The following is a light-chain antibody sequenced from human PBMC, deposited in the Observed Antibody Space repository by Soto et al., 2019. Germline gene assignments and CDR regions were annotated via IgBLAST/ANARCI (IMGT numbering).Light chain of an antibody. Sequence: QLVLTQSPSASASLGASVKLTCTLSSGHNSYAIAWHQQQPEKGPRYLMKVNSDGSHSTGDGIPDRFSGSSSGAERYLTISSLQSEDEADYYCQTWSTDIRVFGGGTKLTVL. CDR3: QTWSTDIRV. CDR2: VNSDGSH. J-gene: IGLJ3*02. V-gene: IGLV4-69*01. CDR1: SGHNSYA.